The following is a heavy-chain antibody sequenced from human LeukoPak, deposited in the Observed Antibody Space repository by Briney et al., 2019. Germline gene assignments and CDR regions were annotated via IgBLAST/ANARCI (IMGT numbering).Heavy chain of an antibody. Sequence: SESLSLTCTVSGGSISSYYWSWIRQPPGKGLEWIGRVFTSGIISGNTNYNPSLKSRVTMSVDSSKNQFSLKLRSVTAADTAVYYCARDRYYYDSSSYFSAFDTWGQGTMVTVSS. CDR2: VFTSGIISGNT. J-gene: IGHJ3*02. D-gene: IGHD3-22*01. CDR3: ARDRYYYDSSSYFSAFDT. V-gene: IGHV4-4*07. CDR1: GGSISSYY.